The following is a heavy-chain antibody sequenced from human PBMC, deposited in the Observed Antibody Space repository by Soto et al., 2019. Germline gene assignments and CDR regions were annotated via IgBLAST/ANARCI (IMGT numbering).Heavy chain of an antibody. CDR2: VYYSGST. D-gene: IGHD1-1*01. CDR3: ARRDVFTTLNWLDP. CDR1: GGSISSTTYY. Sequence: SETLSLTCTVSGGSISSTTYYWGWIRQPPGKGLEWIGSVYYSGSTYYNPSLKSRVSISVDTSKNQFSLKLSSVTAADTAVYYCARRDVFTTLNWLDPWGHGTLVTVSS. V-gene: IGHV4-39*01. J-gene: IGHJ5*02.